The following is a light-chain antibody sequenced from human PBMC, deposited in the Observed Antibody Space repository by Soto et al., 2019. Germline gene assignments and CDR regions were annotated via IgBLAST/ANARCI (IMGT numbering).Light chain of an antibody. Sequence: EIVMTQSPATLSVSPGEGATLSCRASQSVSSKLAWYQQKPGQAPRLLIYGASTRATGIPARFSGSESGTEFALTISSLQTEDFAVYYCQQYDNWPFTFGPGTKVDIK. CDR3: QQYDNWPFT. CDR1: QSVSSK. J-gene: IGKJ3*01. CDR2: GAS. V-gene: IGKV3-15*01.